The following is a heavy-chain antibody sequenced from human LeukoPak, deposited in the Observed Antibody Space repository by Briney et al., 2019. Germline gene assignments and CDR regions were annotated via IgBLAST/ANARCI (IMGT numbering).Heavy chain of an antibody. D-gene: IGHD3-16*01. Sequence: SVTLSLICAVYGGSFSGYYWGWIRHPPGKGLEWIREINHSGSTNYNPSLKSQSPITVDTSKYHYSQNMNTGTAADTVAHSSAGYPMGEYFDSWGQGILVTVSS. V-gene: IGHV4-34*03. CDR3: AGYPMGEYFDS. CDR1: GGSFSGYY. CDR2: INHSGST. J-gene: IGHJ4*02.